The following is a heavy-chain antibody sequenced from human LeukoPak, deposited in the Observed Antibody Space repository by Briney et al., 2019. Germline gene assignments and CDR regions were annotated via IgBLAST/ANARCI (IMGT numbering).Heavy chain of an antibody. J-gene: IGHJ4*02. CDR1: GFTVSSNY. D-gene: IGHD1-26*01. V-gene: IGHV3-74*01. CDR2: INSDGSST. Sequence: GGSLRLSCAASGFTVSSNYMTWVRQAPGKGLVWVSRINSDGSSTSYADSVKGRFTISRDNAKNTLYLQMNSLRAEDTAVYYCAPTRWELLHFDYWGQGTLVTVSS. CDR3: APTRWELLHFDY.